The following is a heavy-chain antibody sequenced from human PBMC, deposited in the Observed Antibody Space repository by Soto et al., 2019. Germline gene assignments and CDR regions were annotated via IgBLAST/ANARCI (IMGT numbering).Heavy chain of an antibody. D-gene: IGHD3-3*01. Sequence: PVGFLRLSCAASGVTFSSYAMNWVRQAPGKGLEWVAIISYDGSNKYYADSVKGRFTISRDNSKNTLYLQMNSLTVEDTAVYYCARNMRPFWDGSYSPSISPDYWGQGTQVTVSS. J-gene: IGHJ4*02. CDR1: GVTFSSYA. CDR2: ISYDGSNK. V-gene: IGHV3-30-3*01. CDR3: ARNMRPFWDGSYSPSISPDY.